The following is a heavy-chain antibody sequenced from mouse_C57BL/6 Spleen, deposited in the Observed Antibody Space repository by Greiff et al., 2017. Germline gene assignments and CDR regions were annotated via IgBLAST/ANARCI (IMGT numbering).Heavy chain of an antibody. CDR1: GYAFSSSW. CDR2: IYPGDGDT. J-gene: IGHJ4*01. D-gene: IGHD1-1*01. CDR3: ARERALITTVVDAMDY. Sequence: QVQLKQSGPELVKPGASVKISCKASGYAFSSSWMNWVKQRPGKGLEWIGRIYPGDGDTNYNGKFKGKATLTADKYSSTAYMQLSSLTSEDSAVYFCARERALITTVVDAMDYWGQGTSVTVSS. V-gene: IGHV1-82*01.